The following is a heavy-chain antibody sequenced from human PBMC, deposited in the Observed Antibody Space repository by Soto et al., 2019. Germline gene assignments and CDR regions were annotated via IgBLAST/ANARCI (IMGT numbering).Heavy chain of an antibody. CDR1: GGSISSGGYY. CDR2: IYHSGST. V-gene: IGHV4-31*03. J-gene: IGHJ3*02. Sequence: PSETLSLTCTVSGGSISSGGYYWTWIRQHPEKGLEWIGYIYHSGSTHYNPSLESRLTISVDTSKNQFSLKLSSVTAADTAVYYCARGDFWSGYYTGVGAFDIWGQGTMVTVSS. D-gene: IGHD3-3*01. CDR3: ARGDFWSGYYTGVGAFDI.